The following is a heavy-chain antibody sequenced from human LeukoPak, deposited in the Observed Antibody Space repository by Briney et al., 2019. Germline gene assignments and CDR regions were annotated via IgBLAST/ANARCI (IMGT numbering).Heavy chain of an antibody. CDR3: ASPYYYGSGSSNDAFDI. V-gene: IGHV1-2*02. Sequence: ASVKVSCKASGYTFTGYYMHWVRQAPGQGLEWMGWINPNSGGTNYAQKFQGRVTMTRDTSISTAYMELSRLRSDDTAMYYCASPYYYGSGSSNDAFDIWGQGTMVTVSS. CDR1: GYTFTGYY. CDR2: INPNSGGT. D-gene: IGHD3-10*01. J-gene: IGHJ3*02.